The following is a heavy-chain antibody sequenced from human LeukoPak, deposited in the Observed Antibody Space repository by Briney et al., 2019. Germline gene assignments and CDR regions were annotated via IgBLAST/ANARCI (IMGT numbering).Heavy chain of an antibody. CDR1: GFTFSSYA. Sequence: PGRSLRLSCAASGFTFSSYAMRWVRQAPGKGLEWVAVISYDGSNKYYADSVKGRFTISRDNSKNTLYLQMNSLRAEDTAVYYCARDIAVAGTSLDYWGQGTLVTVSS. CDR2: ISYDGSNK. V-gene: IGHV3-30*04. D-gene: IGHD6-19*01. CDR3: ARDIAVAGTSLDY. J-gene: IGHJ4*02.